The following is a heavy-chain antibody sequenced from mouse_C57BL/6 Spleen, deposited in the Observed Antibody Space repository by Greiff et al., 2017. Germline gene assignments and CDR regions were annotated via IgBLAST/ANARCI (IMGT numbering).Heavy chain of an antibody. CDR3: ARALDGYYWYFDV. D-gene: IGHD2-3*01. V-gene: IGHV5-16*01. CDR1: GFTFSDYY. J-gene: IGHJ1*03. Sequence: EVKLEESEGGLVQPGSSMKLSCTASGFTFSDYYMAWVRQVPEKGLEWVANINYDGSSTYYLDSLKSRFIISRDNAKNILYLQMSSLKSEDTATYYCARALDGYYWYFDVWGTGTTVTVSS. CDR2: INYDGSST.